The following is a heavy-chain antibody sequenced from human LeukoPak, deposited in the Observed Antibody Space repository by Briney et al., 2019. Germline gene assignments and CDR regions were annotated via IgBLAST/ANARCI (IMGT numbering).Heavy chain of an antibody. CDR2: IYYSGST. D-gene: IGHD3-22*01. J-gene: IGHJ4*02. CDR3: AVDSEYYYDSSGYLG. V-gene: IGHV4-39*07. CDR1: GGSISSSSYY. Sequence: PSETLFLTCTVSGGSISSSSYYWGWIRQPPGKGLEWLGSIYYSGSTYYNPSLKTRVTISVDTSKNQFSLKLSSVTAADTAVYYCAVDSEYYYDSSGYLGWGQGTLVTVSS.